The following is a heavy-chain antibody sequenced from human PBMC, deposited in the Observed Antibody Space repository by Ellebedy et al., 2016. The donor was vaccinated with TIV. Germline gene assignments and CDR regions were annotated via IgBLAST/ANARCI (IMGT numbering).Heavy chain of an antibody. CDR3: AKDWASYGSTEGWFDP. V-gene: IGHV3-30*18. CDR2: ISYDGSNK. Sequence: GESLKISCAASGFTFSSYGMHWVRQAPGKGLEWVAVISYDGSNKYYADSVKGRFTISRDNSKNTLYLQMNSLRAEDTAVYYCAKDWASYGSTEGWFDPWGQGTLVTVSS. D-gene: IGHD4-17*01. CDR1: GFTFSSYG. J-gene: IGHJ5*02.